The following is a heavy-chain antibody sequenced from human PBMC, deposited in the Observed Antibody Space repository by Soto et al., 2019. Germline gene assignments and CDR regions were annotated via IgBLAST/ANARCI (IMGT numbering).Heavy chain of an antibody. CDR2: IIPIFGTA. Sequence: ASVKVSCKASGGTFSSYAISWVRQAPGQGLEWMGGIIPIFGTASYAQKFQGRVTITADESTSTAYMELSSLRSEDTAVYYCARDTAMVSFDYWGQGTLVTVSS. CDR3: ARDTAMVSFDY. D-gene: IGHD5-18*01. V-gene: IGHV1-69*13. CDR1: GGTFSSYA. J-gene: IGHJ4*02.